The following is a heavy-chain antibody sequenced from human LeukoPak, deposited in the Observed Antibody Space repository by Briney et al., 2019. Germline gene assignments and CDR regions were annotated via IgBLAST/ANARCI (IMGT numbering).Heavy chain of an antibody. V-gene: IGHV3-7*01. D-gene: IGHD3-10*01. Sequence: PGGSLRLSCAASGFSLSNYWMTWVRQAPGKRLEWVANIGQDGTEKYYVDSVKGRFTISRDNAKNSQHLQMNSLRAEDTAVYYCARVGLWGSGRYYPDCWGQGTPVTVSS. CDR2: IGQDGTEK. CDR1: GFSLSNYW. CDR3: ARVGLWGSGRYYPDC. J-gene: IGHJ4*02.